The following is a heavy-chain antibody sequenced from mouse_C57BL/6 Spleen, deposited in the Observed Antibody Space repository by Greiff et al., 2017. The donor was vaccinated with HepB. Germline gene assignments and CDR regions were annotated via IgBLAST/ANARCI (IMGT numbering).Heavy chain of an antibody. Sequence: EVQVVESGGGLVKPGGSLKLSCAASGFTFSSYAMSWVRQTPEKRLEWVATISDGGSYTYYPDNVKGRFTISRDNAKNNLYLQMSHLKSEDTAMYYCAREDYGSSRFAYWGQGTLVTVSA. D-gene: IGHD1-1*01. J-gene: IGHJ3*01. CDR2: ISDGGSYT. V-gene: IGHV5-4*01. CDR1: GFTFSSYA. CDR3: AREDYGSSRFAY.